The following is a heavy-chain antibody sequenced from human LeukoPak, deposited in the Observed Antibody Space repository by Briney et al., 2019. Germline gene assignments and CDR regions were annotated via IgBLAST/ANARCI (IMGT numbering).Heavy chain of an antibody. V-gene: IGHV3-23*01. CDR3: AGGAGWLIDY. D-gene: IGHD3-16*01. CDR2: ISGGGGST. Sequence: GGSLRLSCAASGFTFTSYSMNWVRQAPGKGLEWVSTISGGGGSTYYADSVKGRFTISRDNAKNSLFLQMDSLRAEDTAVYYCAGGAGWLIDYWGQGTLVTVSS. J-gene: IGHJ4*02. CDR1: GFTFTSYS.